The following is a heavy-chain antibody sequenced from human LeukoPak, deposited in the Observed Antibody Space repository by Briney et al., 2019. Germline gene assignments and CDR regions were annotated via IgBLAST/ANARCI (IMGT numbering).Heavy chain of an antibody. CDR2: IFYTGST. Sequence: SETLSLTCTVSGGSISSYYWSWIRQPPGKGLEWIGYIFYTGSTNYNPSLKSRVTISVDTSKNQFSLKLSSVTAADTAVYYCARAYDSSGYSPDAFDIWGQGTMVTVSS. V-gene: IGHV4-59*12. CDR1: GGSISSYY. D-gene: IGHD3-22*01. J-gene: IGHJ3*02. CDR3: ARAYDSSGYSPDAFDI.